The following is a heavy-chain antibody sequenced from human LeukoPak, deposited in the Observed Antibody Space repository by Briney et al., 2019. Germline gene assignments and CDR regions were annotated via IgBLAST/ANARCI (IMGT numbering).Heavy chain of an antibody. CDR2: INHSGST. D-gene: IGHD2-2*01. CDR3: ASGGGCSSTSCHPAYYYGMDV. V-gene: IGHV4-34*01. J-gene: IGHJ6*04. CDR1: GESFSGYY. Sequence: SETLSLTCAVYGESFSGYYWSWIRQPPGKGLEWIGEINHSGSTNYNPSLKSRVTISVDTSKNQFSLKLSSVTAADTAVYYCASGGGCSSTSCHPAYYYGMDVWGKGTTVTVSS.